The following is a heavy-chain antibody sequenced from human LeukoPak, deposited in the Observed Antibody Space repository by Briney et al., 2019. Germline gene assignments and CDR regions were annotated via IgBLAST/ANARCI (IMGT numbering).Heavy chain of an antibody. CDR3: AKAHNSGYYYAFDY. V-gene: IGHV3-7*03. D-gene: IGHD3-22*01. Sequence: GGSLRLSCAASGFTFSSYWMSWVRQAPGKGLEWVANIKQDGSEKYYVDSVKGRFTTSRDNAKNSLYLQMNSLRAEDTALYYCAKAHNSGYYYAFDYWGQGTLVTVSS. CDR2: IKQDGSEK. CDR1: GFTFSSYW. J-gene: IGHJ4*02.